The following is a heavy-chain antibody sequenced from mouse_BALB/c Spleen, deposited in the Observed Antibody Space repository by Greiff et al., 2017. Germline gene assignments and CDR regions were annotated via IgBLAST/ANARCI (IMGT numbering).Heavy chain of an antibody. D-gene: IGHD1-1*01. J-gene: IGHJ4*01. CDR2: ISSGGSYT. CDR1: GFTFSSYT. Sequence: EVQVVESGGGLVKPGGSLKLSCAASGFTFSSYTMSWVRQTPEKRLEWVATISSGGSYTYYPDSVKGRFTISRDNAKNTLYLQMSSLKSEDTAMYYCTRDHYYGSHAMDDWGQGTSVTVSS. V-gene: IGHV5-6-4*01. CDR3: TRDHYYGSHAMDD.